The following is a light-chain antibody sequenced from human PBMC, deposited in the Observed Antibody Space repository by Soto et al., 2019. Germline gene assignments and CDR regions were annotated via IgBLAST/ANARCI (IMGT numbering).Light chain of an antibody. CDR2: LNSDGSY. V-gene: IGLV4-69*01. CDR3: QTWGTGFWV. J-gene: IGLJ3*02. CDR1: SGHSSYA. Sequence: QTVVTQSPSASASLGASVKLTCILSSGHSSYAIAWHQQQPEKGPRYLIKLNSDGSYTKGDGIPDRFSGSSSGAEHYLTISNLQSEDEADYYCQTWGTGFWVFGGGTKLTVL.